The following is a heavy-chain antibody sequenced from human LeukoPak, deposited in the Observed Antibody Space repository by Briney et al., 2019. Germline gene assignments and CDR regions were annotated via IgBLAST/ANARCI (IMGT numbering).Heavy chain of an antibody. D-gene: IGHD5-18*01. CDR3: ARDQDTAMGNYYYYYYMDV. V-gene: IGHV3-48*04. J-gene: IGHJ6*03. Sequence: QSGGSLRLSCAASGFTFSSYSMNWVRQAPGKGLEWVSYISSSSSTIYYADSVKGRFTISRDNAKNSLYLQMNSLRAEDTAVYYCARDQDTAMGNYYYYYYMDVWGKGTTVTISS. CDR2: ISSSSSTI. CDR1: GFTFSSYS.